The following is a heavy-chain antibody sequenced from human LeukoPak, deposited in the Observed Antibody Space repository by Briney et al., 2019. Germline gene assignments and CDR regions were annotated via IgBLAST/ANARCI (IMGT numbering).Heavy chain of an antibody. D-gene: IGHD6-13*01. CDR2: ISAYNGNT. CDR3: ARGLGSSSWLQHIDY. Sequence: GASVKVSCKASGGTFSSYPISWVRQAPGQGLEWMGWISAYNGNTNYAQKLQGRVTMTTDTSTSTAYMELRSLRSDDTAVYYCARGLGSSSWLQHIDYWGQGTLVTVSS. V-gene: IGHV1-18*01. CDR1: GGTFSSYP. J-gene: IGHJ4*02.